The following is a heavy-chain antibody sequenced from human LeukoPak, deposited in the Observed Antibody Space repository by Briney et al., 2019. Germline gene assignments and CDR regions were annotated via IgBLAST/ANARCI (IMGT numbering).Heavy chain of an antibody. CDR2: IYYSGST. D-gene: IGHD6-13*01. V-gene: IGHV4-61*01. CDR3: ARMGMAARAYYFDY. CDR1: GGSVSSGSYY. Sequence: SETLSLTCTVSGGSVSSGSYYWSWIRQPPGKGLEWIGYIYYSGSTNYNPSLKSRVTLSVDTSKNQFSLKLSSVTAADTAVYYCARMGMAARAYYFDYWGQGTLVTVSS. J-gene: IGHJ4*02.